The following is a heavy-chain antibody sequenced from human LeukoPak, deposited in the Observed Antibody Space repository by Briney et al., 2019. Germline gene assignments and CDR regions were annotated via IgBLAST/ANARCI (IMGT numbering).Heavy chain of an antibody. CDR2: ISSSSNYI. CDR1: GFTLSTYT. V-gene: IGHV3-21*01. D-gene: IGHD3-10*01. CDR3: ARSGIKMVRGVIIKSPYHMDV. Sequence: GGSLRLSCAASGFTLSTYTMNWVCQAPGKGLEWVSSISSSSNYIYYAGSVKGRFTISRDDAKNSLSLQMNSLRAEDTAVYYCARSGIKMVRGVIIKSPYHMDVWGKGTTVTVSS. J-gene: IGHJ6*03.